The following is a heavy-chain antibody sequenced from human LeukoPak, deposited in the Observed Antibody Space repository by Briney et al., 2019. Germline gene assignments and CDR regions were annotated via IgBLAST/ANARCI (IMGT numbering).Heavy chain of an antibody. V-gene: IGHV6-1*01. CDR2: TYYRSKWSF. CDR1: GDSIFTNNVA. J-gene: IGHJ4*02. CDR3: ARGKYTSFDN. Sequence: SQTLSLTCVISGDSIFTNNVAWNWIRQSPSRGLEWLGRTYYRSKWSFDYAVSVKSRITINADTSKNQFSLQLSSVTPEDTAVYYCARGKYTSFDNWGREPWSPSPQ. D-gene: IGHD6-6*01.